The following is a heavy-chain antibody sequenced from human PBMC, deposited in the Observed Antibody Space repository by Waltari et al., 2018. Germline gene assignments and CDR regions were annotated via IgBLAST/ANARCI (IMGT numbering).Heavy chain of an antibody. CDR1: GYTFTSYD. D-gene: IGHD4-17*01. CDR3: ARGVPTFYGDYLD. Sequence: QVQLVQSGAEGKKPGASVKVSCKASGYTFTSYDLNWVRQATGQGLEWMGWVNPNSGNTGYAQKFQGRVTMTRNTSISTAYMELSSLRSEDTAVYYCARGVPTFYGDYLDWGQGTLVTVSS. J-gene: IGHJ4*02. CDR2: VNPNSGNT. V-gene: IGHV1-8*01.